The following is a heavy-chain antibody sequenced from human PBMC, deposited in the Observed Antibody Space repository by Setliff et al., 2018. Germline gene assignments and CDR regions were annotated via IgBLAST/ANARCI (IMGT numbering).Heavy chain of an antibody. D-gene: IGHD3-10*01. CDR2: ISAYNGHT. J-gene: IGHJ6*02. Sequence: GASVKVSCKASGYNFAESIVSWVRQAPGQGLEWMGWISAYNGHTYSAQKFQGRVTMTTDTSTNTVFMELRSLRSDDTAMFYCARVVYYASGSSLSYGMDVWGQGTAVTVSS. CDR1: GYNFAESI. CDR3: ARVVYYASGSSLSYGMDV. V-gene: IGHV1-18*01.